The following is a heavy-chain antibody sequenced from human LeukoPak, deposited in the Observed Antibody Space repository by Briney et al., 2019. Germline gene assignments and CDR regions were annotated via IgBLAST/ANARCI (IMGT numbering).Heavy chain of an antibody. CDR1: GFTFSSYW. J-gene: IGHJ3*02. CDR2: IDSDGSST. D-gene: IGHD3-10*01. CDR3: ARVNPRFGLTAFDI. Sequence: PGGSLRLSCAASGFTFSSYWMHWVRQAPGKGLVWVSRIDSDGSSTSYADSVKGRFTISRDNAKNTLYLQMNSLRAEDTAVYYCARVNPRFGLTAFDIWGQGTMVTVSS. V-gene: IGHV3-74*01.